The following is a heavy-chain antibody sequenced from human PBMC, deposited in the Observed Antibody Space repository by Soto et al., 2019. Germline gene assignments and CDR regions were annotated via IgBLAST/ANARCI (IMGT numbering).Heavy chain of an antibody. CDR1: GFTFSTYW. V-gene: IGHV3-74*01. J-gene: IGHJ3*02. CDR3: ARVVAGTNAFDI. Sequence: HPGGSLRLSCAASGFTFSTYWMHWVRRDPGKGLLWVSRINSDGSSIIYADSVKGRFTISRDNAKNTLYLQMNSLRAEDTAVYSCARVVAGTNAFDIWGQGTMVTVSS. CDR2: INSDGSSI. D-gene: IGHD6-19*01.